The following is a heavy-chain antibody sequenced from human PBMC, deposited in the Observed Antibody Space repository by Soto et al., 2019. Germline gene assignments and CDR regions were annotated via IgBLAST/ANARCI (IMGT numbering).Heavy chain of an antibody. V-gene: IGHV1-69*13. CDR2: IIPIFGTA. D-gene: IGHD6-25*01. J-gene: IGHJ6*02. CDR3: AGVRLTLAARVYRMDV. Sequence: GASVKVSCKASGGTFSSYAISWVRQAPGQGLEWMGGIIPIFGTANYAQKFQGRVPITADESTSTAYMELSSLRSEDTAVYYCAGVRLTLAARVYRMDVWGQGPTVTGSS. CDR1: GGTFSSYA.